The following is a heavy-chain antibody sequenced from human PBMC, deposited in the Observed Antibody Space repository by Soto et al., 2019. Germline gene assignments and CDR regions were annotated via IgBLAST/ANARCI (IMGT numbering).Heavy chain of an antibody. CDR1: GFTFDDYG. Sequence: SLRLSCAASGFTFDDYGISWIRQVPGKGLKWVSGINWNGGSTGYADSVKGRFTISRDNAKNSLYLQMNSLRAEDTALYHCAREGSDLYYYYMDVWGKGTTVTVSS. V-gene: IGHV3-20*01. CDR2: INWNGGST. J-gene: IGHJ6*03. CDR3: AREGSDLYYYYMDV. D-gene: IGHD3-10*01.